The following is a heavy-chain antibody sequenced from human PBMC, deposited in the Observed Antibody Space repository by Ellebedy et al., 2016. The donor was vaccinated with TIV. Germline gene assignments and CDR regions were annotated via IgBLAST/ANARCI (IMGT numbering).Heavy chain of an antibody. J-gene: IGHJ3*02. Sequence: ASVKVSXXVSGHTLKDLSIHWVRQAPGKGLEWMGGFGPEDGETLYAQKLQGRVTMTTDTSTTTAYMELRSLRSDDTAVYYCARYGSENAFDIWGQGTMVTVSS. V-gene: IGHV1-24*01. CDR1: GHTLKDLS. CDR3: ARYGSENAFDI. D-gene: IGHD3-10*01. CDR2: FGPEDGET.